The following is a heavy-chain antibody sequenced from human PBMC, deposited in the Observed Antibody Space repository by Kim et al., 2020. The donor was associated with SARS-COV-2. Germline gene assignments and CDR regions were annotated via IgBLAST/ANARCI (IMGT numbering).Heavy chain of an antibody. CDR2: IKRDGSER. CDR3: GISGN. CDR1: GFTFNNYW. Sequence: GGSLRLSCVDSGFTFNNYWVTWVRQAPGKGLEWVANIKRDGSERYYGDSVKGRFTISRDNAESSVYLQMNSLRSEDTAVYYCGISGNWGQGTLVTVSS. J-gene: IGHJ1*01. V-gene: IGHV3-7*01.